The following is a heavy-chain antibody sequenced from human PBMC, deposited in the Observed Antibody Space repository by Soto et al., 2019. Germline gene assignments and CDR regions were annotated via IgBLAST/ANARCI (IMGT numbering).Heavy chain of an antibody. D-gene: IGHD3-22*01. CDR2: ISGSGGST. CDR3: AKDERMMIVVVIAQLFDD. V-gene: IGHV3-23*01. Sequence: GGSLRLSCAASGFPFSSYAMSLVRQAPGKGLEWVSAISGSGGSTYYADSVKGRFTISRDNSKNTLYLQMNSLRAEDTAVYYCAKDERMMIVVVIAQLFDDRGQGTLVTLPS. J-gene: IGHJ4*02. CDR1: GFPFSSYA.